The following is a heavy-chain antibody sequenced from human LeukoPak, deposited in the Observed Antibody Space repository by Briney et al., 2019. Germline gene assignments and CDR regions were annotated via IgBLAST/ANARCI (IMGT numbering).Heavy chain of an antibody. CDR2: IYPGDSDT. CDR1: GYSFTSYW. D-gene: IGHD3-10*01. Sequence: GESLKISCKGSGYSFTSYWIGWVRQMPGKGLEWMGIIYPGDSDTRYSPSFQGQVTISADKSISTAYLQWSSLKASDTAMYYCARFFAGEGSGSFFDYWGQGTLVTVSS. J-gene: IGHJ4*02. CDR3: ARFFAGEGSGSFFDY. V-gene: IGHV5-51*01.